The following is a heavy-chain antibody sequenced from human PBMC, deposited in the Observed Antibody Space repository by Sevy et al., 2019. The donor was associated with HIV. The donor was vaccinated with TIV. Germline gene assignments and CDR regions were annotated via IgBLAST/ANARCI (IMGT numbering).Heavy chain of an antibody. V-gene: IGHV3-23*01. D-gene: IGHD2-8*01. CDR3: AREGCTKPHDY. CDR1: GFDFNIYS. CDR2: LSFGCGKI. J-gene: IGHJ4*02. Sequence: GGSLRLSCAASGFDFNIYSMSWVRQAPGKGLEWVSTLSFGCGKINYADSVKGRFTISRDNSKSSVYLQMNSMRVEDTAVYYCAREGCTKPHDYWGQGTLVTVSS.